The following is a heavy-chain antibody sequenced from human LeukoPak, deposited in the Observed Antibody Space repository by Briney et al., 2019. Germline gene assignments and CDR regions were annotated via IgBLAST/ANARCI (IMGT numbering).Heavy chain of an antibody. Sequence: GGSLRLSCAASRFTFTSYAMSWVRQAPGKGLEWVSAISDSGGSTYYADSVKGRFTISRDSSKNTLYLQMNSLRAEDTAVYYCAKAVAGTRGYDAFDIWGQGTMVTVSS. J-gene: IGHJ3*02. CDR1: RFTFTSYA. CDR3: AKAVAGTRGYDAFDI. CDR2: ISDSGGST. V-gene: IGHV3-23*01. D-gene: IGHD6-19*01.